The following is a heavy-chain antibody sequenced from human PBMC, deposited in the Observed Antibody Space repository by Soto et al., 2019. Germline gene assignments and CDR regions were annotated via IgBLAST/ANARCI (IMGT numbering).Heavy chain of an antibody. CDR1: GGSISSGGYY. V-gene: IGHV4-31*03. J-gene: IGHJ4*02. CDR3: ARGSNRYYDEVI. CDR2: IYYSGST. Sequence: PSETLSLTCTVSGGSISSGGYYWSWIRQHPGKGLEWIGYIYYSGSTYYNPSLKSRVTISVDTSKNQFSLKLSSVTAADTAVYYCARGSNRYYDEVIWGQGTLVTVSS. D-gene: IGHD3-22*01.